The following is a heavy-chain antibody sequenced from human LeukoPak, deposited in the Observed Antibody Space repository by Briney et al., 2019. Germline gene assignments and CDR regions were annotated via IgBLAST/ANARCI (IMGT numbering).Heavy chain of an antibody. CDR1: GASISSGSNY. V-gene: IGHV4-39*07. J-gene: IGHJ3*02. CDR2: IHSSGST. CDR3: ARSDGYGLVGI. D-gene: IGHD3-10*01. Sequence: PSETLSLTCSVSGASISSGSNYWGWIRPPTGKTLEWIGSIHSSGSTYYNPSLKSSVIIIIDTHQNHFSLTLSSVAAAATAVYYCARSDGYGLVGIWGQGTMVTVSS.